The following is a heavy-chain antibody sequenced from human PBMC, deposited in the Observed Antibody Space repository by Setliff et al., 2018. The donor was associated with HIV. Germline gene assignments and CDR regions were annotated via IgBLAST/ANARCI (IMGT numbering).Heavy chain of an antibody. CDR1: GFSISRSYY. CDR2: VYHSGST. D-gene: IGHD2-15*01. V-gene: IGHV4-38-2*01. Sequence: KPSETLSLTCAVSGFSISRSYYWAWIRQPPGKGLEWIASVYHSGSTYYNPSLKSRVAISVDTSKNQFSLRVSSVTATDTAVYFCARGGGVAVTTTGGTASFDALDIWGQGTKVTVSS. J-gene: IGHJ3*02. CDR3: ARGGGVAVTTTGGTASFDALDI.